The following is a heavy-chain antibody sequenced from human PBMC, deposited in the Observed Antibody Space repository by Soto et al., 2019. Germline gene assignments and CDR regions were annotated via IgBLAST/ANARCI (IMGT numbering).Heavy chain of an antibody. J-gene: IGHJ4*02. CDR3: ARGPLE. CDR1: GYIFTGYY. CDR2: IDPDSGDS. V-gene: IGHV1-2*02. Sequence: QVRLVQSGAEVKKPGASAKVSCKAFGYIFTGYYLHWVRQAPGQGLEWVGRIDPDSGDSDYSQKYHGRVTLTRDTAIDTAYMEVTRLTVDDTAIYYCARGPLEWGQGTPVTVSS.